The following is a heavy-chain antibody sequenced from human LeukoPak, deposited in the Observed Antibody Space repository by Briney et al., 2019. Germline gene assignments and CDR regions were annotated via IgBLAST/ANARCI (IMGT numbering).Heavy chain of an antibody. D-gene: IGHD1-14*01. CDR2: IIGNGGST. CDR1: GFTFSSYA. J-gene: IGHJ5*02. V-gene: IGHV3-23*01. Sequence: PGGSLRLSCAASGFTFSSYAMSWVRQAPGKGLEWVSGIIGNGGSTYYAESVKGRVTISRDNSKSTLYMQMNSLRAEDTAVYYCAKYTDQWGQGTLVTVSS. CDR3: AKYTDQ.